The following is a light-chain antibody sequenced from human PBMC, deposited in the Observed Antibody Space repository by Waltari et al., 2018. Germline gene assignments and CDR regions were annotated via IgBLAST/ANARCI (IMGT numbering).Light chain of an antibody. Sequence: DVVMTQYPLSLPVTLGPPASISCRPSQSLAYSDGNTYLNWFQQRPGQSPRRLIYWVSKRDSGVPDRFSGSGSGTDFTLKISRVEAEDIGDYYCMQSIHWPGTFGQGTKVEI. J-gene: IGKJ1*01. CDR2: WVS. CDR1: QSLAYSDGNTY. CDR3: MQSIHWPGT. V-gene: IGKV2-30*01.